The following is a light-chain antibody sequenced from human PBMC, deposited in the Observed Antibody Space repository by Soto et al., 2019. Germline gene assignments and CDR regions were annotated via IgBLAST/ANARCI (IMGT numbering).Light chain of an antibody. V-gene: IGKV3-20*01. J-gene: IGKJ1*01. CDR3: QQYASSPGT. CDR1: QSVSSSY. Sequence: EIVLTQSPGTLSLSPGERATLSCRASQSVSSSYLAWYQQKPGQAPRLLIYGASSRATGIPDRFSGSGSGTDFTLSISRLEPEVFAVYYCQQYASSPGTFGPATQVEIK. CDR2: GAS.